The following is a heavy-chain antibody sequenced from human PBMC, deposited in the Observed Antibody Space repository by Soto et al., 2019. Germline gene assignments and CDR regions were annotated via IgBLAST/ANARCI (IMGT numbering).Heavy chain of an antibody. CDR2: ISDGGGST. Sequence: DVQLLESGGGLVQPGGSLRLSCATSGFPFSTYAMTWVRQAPGKGLEWVSGISDGGGSTYYADSVTGRFTISRDTSKNTLYLHRNSRRAEDTAVYYCARVFCSNGVCYMGHFDYWGQGTLVTVSS. J-gene: IGHJ4*02. D-gene: IGHD2-8*01. V-gene: IGHV3-23*01. CDR1: GFPFSTYA. CDR3: ARVFCSNGVCYMGHFDY.